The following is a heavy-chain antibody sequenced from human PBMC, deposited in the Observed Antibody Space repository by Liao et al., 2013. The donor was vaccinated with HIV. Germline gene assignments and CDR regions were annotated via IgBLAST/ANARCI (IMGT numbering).Heavy chain of an antibody. Sequence: QLQLQESGPGLVKPSETLSLTCTVSGASISSSSYYWGWIRQPPGKGLEWIGSIYYGGSTYYNPSLKSRVTISVDTSKNQLSLKLSSVTAADTAVYYCARSTVDYSYFDLWGRGTLVTVSS. V-gene: IGHV4-39*07. J-gene: IGHJ2*01. CDR3: ARSTVDYSYFDL. D-gene: IGHD4-11*01. CDR1: GASISSSSYY. CDR2: IYYGGST.